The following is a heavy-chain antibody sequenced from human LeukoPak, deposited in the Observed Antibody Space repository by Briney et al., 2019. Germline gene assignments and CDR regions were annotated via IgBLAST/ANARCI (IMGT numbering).Heavy chain of an antibody. CDR3: ARDLRSGTA. V-gene: IGHV3-48*03. J-gene: IGHJ4*02. CDR2: ISSSCSTI. D-gene: IGHD1-26*01. CDR1: GFTFSSYE. Sequence: GGTLRLSCAASGFTFSSYEMNWVRKAPGKGLEWVSYISSSCSTIYYADSVKGRFTISRDNAKNSLSLQMNSLRVEDTAIYYCARDLRSGTARGQGTLVTVSS.